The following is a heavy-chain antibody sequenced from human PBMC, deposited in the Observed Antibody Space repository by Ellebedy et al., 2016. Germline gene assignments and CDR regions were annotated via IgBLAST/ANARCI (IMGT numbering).Heavy chain of an antibody. V-gene: IGHV3-7*03. CDR3: ARGHYGMDV. CDR2: IKQDGSEK. Sequence: GESLKISXATSGFTFSSYWMSWVRQSPGKGLEWVANIKQDGSEKYYVDSVKGRFTISRDNAKNSLYLQMNSLRAEDTAVYYCARGHYGMDVWGQGTTVTVSS. J-gene: IGHJ6*02. CDR1: GFTFSSYW. D-gene: IGHD3-10*01.